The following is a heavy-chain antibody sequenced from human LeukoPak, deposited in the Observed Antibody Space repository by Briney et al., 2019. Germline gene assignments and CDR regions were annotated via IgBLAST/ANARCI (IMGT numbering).Heavy chain of an antibody. CDR1: GFSFSPYW. V-gene: IGHV3-7*01. Sequence: SGGSLRLSCVGSGFSFSPYWMSWVRQAPGKGLEWLANIEKHGSADYYVDSVKGRFTISRDNAKNSLSLQLDSLRVEDTAVYYCAREVPGVMVAFDLWGQGTMVTVSP. CDR3: AREVPGVMVAFDL. CDR2: IEKHGSAD. D-gene: IGHD2-2*01. J-gene: IGHJ3*01.